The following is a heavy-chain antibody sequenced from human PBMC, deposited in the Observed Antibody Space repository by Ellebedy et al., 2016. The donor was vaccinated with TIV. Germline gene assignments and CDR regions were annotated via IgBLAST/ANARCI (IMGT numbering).Heavy chain of an antibody. D-gene: IGHD3-10*01. CDR2: INHSGST. J-gene: IGHJ5*02. CDR1: GGSFSGYY. Sequence: SETLSLTCAVYGGSFSGYYWSWICQPPGKGLEWIGEINHSGSTNYNPSLKSRLTVSVDTSKNQFSLKLSSVTAADTAVYYCVRRVYDSGNDWFDPWGPGTLVTVSS. CDR3: VRRVYDSGNDWFDP. V-gene: IGHV4-34*01.